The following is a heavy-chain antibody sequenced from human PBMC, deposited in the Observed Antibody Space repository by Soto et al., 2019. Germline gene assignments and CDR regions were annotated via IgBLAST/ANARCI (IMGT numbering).Heavy chain of an antibody. CDR1: VFTFGATD. D-gene: IGHD3-10*01. Sequence: PGGSLRLSCAASVFTFGATDMIWVRQAPGEGLEWVSTIDGSGGITYYADSVKGRFTISRGNSRNTVYLQMNSLRGDDTALYYCVKNSGWFNTWGQGALVTVSS. CDR3: VKNSGWFNT. CDR2: IDGSGGIT. J-gene: IGHJ5*02. V-gene: IGHV3-23*01.